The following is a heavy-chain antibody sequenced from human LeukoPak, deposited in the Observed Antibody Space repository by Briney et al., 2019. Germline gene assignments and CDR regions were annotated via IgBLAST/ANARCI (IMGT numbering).Heavy chain of an antibody. CDR1: GDSVSYDNW. CDR3: ARHHYFALAY. CDR2: THHSGSS. J-gene: IGHJ4*02. Sequence: PSETLSLTCAVSGDSVSYDNWWSWVRQPPGKGLEWIGETHHSGSSNYNPSLKSRVTVSVDKSKNQVSLSLTSVTAADTAVYYCARHHYFALAYWGQETLVTVSS. D-gene: IGHD2-21*01. V-gene: IGHV4-4*02.